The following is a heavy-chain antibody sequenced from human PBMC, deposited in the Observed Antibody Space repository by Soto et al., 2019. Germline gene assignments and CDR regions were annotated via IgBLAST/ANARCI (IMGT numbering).Heavy chain of an antibody. CDR1: GFTFGDYA. D-gene: IGHD3-3*01. V-gene: IGHV3-49*03. J-gene: IGHJ4*02. CDR3: TRGPAPYDFWSGYSYYFDY. Sequence: GGSLRLSCTASGFTFGDYAMSWFRQAPGKGLEWVGFIRSKAYGGTTEYAASVKGRFTISRDDSKSIAYLQMNSLKTEDTAVYYCTRGPAPYDFWSGYSYYFDYWGQGTLVTVSS. CDR2: IRSKAYGGTT.